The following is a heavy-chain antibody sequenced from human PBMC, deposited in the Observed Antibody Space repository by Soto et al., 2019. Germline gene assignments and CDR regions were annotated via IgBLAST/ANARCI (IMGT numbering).Heavy chain of an antibody. D-gene: IGHD3-10*01. CDR2: ISGRSRAI. Sequence: HPGGSLRLSCAASGFTFSTYNMNWVRQAPGKGLEWVSYISGRSRAIYYAVSVQGRFTISRDNSKNTVYLQMNSLRGEDTAIYYCARLGPYGSETYSFRYNWFDPWGQGTLVTVSS. V-gene: IGHV3-48*01. J-gene: IGHJ5*02. CDR1: GFTFSTYN. CDR3: ARLGPYGSETYSFRYNWFDP.